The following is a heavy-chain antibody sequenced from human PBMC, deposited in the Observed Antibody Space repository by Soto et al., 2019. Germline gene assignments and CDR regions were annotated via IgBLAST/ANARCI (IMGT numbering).Heavy chain of an antibody. CDR1: GFTFSSSA. D-gene: IGHD6-19*01. J-gene: IGHJ5*02. Sequence: SVKVSCKASGFTFSSSAVQWVRQARGQRLEWIGWIVLGNGNTNYAQKFQERVTITRDMSTSTAYMEVRSLTSDDTAVHYRATRIGNIGWYWLDTWGQGTLVTVSS. CDR2: IVLGNGNT. V-gene: IGHV1-58*01. CDR3: ATRIGNIGWYWLDT.